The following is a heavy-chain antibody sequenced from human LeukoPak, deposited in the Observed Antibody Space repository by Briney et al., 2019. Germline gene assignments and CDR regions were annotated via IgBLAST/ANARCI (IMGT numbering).Heavy chain of an antibody. V-gene: IGHV1-2*02. CDR1: GYTFTGYY. Sequence: GSSVTVSCKASGYTFTGYYMHWVRQAPGQGLEWMGWINPNSGGTNYAQKFQGRVTMTRDTSISTAYMELSRLRSDDRAVYYYARDHYSSTSCFIFDYWGNGTLVTASS. J-gene: IGHJ4*03. CDR2: INPNSGGT. CDR3: ARDHYSSTSCFIFDY. D-gene: IGHD2-2*01.